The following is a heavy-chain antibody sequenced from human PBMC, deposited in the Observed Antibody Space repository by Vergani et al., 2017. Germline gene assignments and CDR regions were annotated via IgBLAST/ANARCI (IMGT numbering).Heavy chain of an antibody. J-gene: IGHJ6*03. V-gene: IGHV1-69*13. CDR1: GGTFSSYA. D-gene: IGHD1-26*01. CDR3: AVGKLDSGSYGRGYYYYYMDV. Sequence: QVQLVQSGAEVKKPGSSVKVSCKASGGTFSSYAISWVRQAPGQGLEWMGGIIPIFGTANYAQKFQGRVTITGGESTSTAYMELSSLRSEDTAVYYCAVGKLDSGSYGRGYYYYYMDVWGKGTTVTVSS. CDR2: IIPIFGTA.